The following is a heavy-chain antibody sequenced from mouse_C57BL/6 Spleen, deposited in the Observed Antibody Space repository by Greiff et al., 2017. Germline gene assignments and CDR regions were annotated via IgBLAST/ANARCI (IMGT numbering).Heavy chain of an antibody. CDR2: ISSGSSTI. Sequence: EVKLMESGGGLVKPGGSLKLSCAASGFTFSDYGMHWVRQAPEKGLEWVAYISSGSSTIYYADTVKGRFTISRDNAKNTLFLQMTSLRSEDTAMYYCARRSNSYWYFDVWGTGTTVTVSS. CDR1: GFTFSDYG. D-gene: IGHD2-5*01. J-gene: IGHJ1*03. CDR3: ARRSNSYWYFDV. V-gene: IGHV5-17*01.